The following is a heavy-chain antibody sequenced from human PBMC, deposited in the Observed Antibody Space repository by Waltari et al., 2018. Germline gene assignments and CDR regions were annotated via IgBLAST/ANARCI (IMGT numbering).Heavy chain of an antibody. CDR1: GFTFSSYA. D-gene: IGHD6-13*01. CDR3: ARGNRIAAAGPYWYFDL. Sequence: QVQLVESGGGVVQPGRSLRLSCAASGFTFSSYAMHWVRQAPGKGLEWVAVISYDGSNKYYADSVKGRFTISRDNSKNTLYLQMNSLRAEDTAVYYCARGNRIAAAGPYWYFDLWGRGTLVTVSS. J-gene: IGHJ2*01. CDR2: ISYDGSNK. V-gene: IGHV3-30-3*01.